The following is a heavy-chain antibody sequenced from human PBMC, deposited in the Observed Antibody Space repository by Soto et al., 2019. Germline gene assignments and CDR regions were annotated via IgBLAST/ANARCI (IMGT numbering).Heavy chain of an antibody. Sequence: SETLSLTCAVYGGSFSGYYWSWIRQPPGKGLEWIGEINHSGSTNYNPSLKSRVTISVDTSKNQFSLKLSSVTAADTAVYYCARGRGIAARRESGAYYFDDWGQGTLVTVSS. V-gene: IGHV4-34*01. CDR2: INHSGST. CDR3: ARGRGIAARRESGAYYFDD. CDR1: GGSFSGYY. D-gene: IGHD6-6*01. J-gene: IGHJ4*02.